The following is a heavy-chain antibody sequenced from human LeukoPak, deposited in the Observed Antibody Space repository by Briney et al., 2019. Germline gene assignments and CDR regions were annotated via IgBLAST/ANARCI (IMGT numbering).Heavy chain of an antibody. Sequence: GESLRISCKGSGYSFTSYWITWVRQMPGKGLEWMGRIDPSDSYTNYSPSFQGHVTISADKSNSTAYLQWSSLKAADTAMYYCAGRVGAWYSVDYWGQGTLVTVSS. CDR1: GYSFTSYW. J-gene: IGHJ4*02. V-gene: IGHV5-10-1*01. CDR2: IDPSDSYT. CDR3: AGRVGAWYSVDY. D-gene: IGHD6-13*01.